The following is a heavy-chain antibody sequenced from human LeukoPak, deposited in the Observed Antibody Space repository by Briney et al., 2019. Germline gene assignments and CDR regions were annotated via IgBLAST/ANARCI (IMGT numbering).Heavy chain of an antibody. CDR2: MNPNSGNT. D-gene: IGHD2-2*01. CDR1: GYTFTSYD. J-gene: IGHJ6*03. Sequence: ASVKVSCKASGYTFTSYDINWVRQATGQGLEWMGWMNPNSGNTVYAQKFQGRVTMTRNTSISTAYMELSSLRSEDTAVYYCARMGAPPALISLGVTRYYYYMDVWGKGTTVTISS. V-gene: IGHV1-8*01. CDR3: ARMGAPPALISLGVTRYYYYMDV.